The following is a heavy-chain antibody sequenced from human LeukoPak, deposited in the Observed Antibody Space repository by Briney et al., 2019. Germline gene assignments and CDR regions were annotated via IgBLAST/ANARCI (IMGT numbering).Heavy chain of an antibody. D-gene: IGHD2/OR15-2a*01. CDR1: GFTFSDYY. V-gene: IGHV3-11*04. CDR2: ISSSGSTI. J-gene: IGHJ6*03. CDR3: ARDGIYGPDYMDV. Sequence: GGSLRLSCAASGFTFSDYYMSWIRQAPGKGLEWVSYISSSGSTIYYADSVKGRFTISRDNAENSLYLQMNSLRAEDTAVYYCARDGIYGPDYMDVWGKGTTVTVSS.